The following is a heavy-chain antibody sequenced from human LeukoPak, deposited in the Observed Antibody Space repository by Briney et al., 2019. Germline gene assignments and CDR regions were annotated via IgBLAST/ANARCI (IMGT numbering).Heavy chain of an antibody. CDR1: GFTFSSYS. CDR3: ASGPGVLFDN. J-gene: IGHJ4*02. V-gene: IGHV3-7*01. Sequence: GGSLRLSCAASGFTFSSYSMNWVRQAPGKGLEWVANIKQDGRAKFYVDSVKGRFTISRDNAKSSLYLQMNSLRVEDTAMYYCASGPGVLFDNWGQGTLVTVSS. CDR2: IKQDGRAK.